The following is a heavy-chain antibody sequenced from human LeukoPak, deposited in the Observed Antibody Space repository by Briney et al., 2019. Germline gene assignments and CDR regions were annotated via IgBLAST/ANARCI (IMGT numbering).Heavy chain of an antibody. D-gene: IGHD2-2*01. Sequence: GASVKVSCKPSGYTFTDYYLHWVRLAPGQGLEWMGWINPNSGGTNYAQKFQGRVTMTRDTSINTAYMELSSLRSDDTAMYYCARVWVSSTCSYHYWGQGTLVTVSS. CDR1: GYTFTDYY. CDR3: ARVWVSSTCSYHY. V-gene: IGHV1-2*02. J-gene: IGHJ4*02. CDR2: INPNSGGT.